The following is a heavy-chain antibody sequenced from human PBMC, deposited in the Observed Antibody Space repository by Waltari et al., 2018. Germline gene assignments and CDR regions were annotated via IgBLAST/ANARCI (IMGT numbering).Heavy chain of an antibody. J-gene: IGHJ4*02. CDR2: ISWDGGST. CDR1: GFTFDDYT. V-gene: IGHV3-43*01. CDR3: ARVEDSIPFDY. Sequence: EVQLVESGGVVVQPGGSLRLYCAASGFTFDDYTMHWVRQAPGKGLEWVSLISWDGGSTGYADSVKGRFTISRDNAKNSLYLQINSLRAEDTALYYCARVEDSIPFDYWGQGTLVTVSS. D-gene: IGHD6-6*01.